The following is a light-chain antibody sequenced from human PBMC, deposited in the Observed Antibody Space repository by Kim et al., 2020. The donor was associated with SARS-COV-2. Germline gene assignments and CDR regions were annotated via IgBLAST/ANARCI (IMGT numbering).Light chain of an antibody. J-gene: IGLJ3*02. CDR2: QDS. CDR1: KVGEKY. V-gene: IGLV3-1*01. Sequence: SVSTGQTASSTCSGDKVGEKYACWYQQKPGQSPVLVIYQDSKRPSGIPERFSGSNSGNTATLTISGTQAMDEADYYCQAWDSTWVFGGGTQLTVL. CDR3: QAWDSTWV.